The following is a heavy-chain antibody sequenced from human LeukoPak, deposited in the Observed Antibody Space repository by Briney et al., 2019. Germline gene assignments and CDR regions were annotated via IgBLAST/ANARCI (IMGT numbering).Heavy chain of an antibody. CDR2: ISSSTTTI. Sequence: GALRLSCAASGFAFNTYSMNWVRQAPGKGLEWVSSISSSTTTIYYADSVRGRFTISRDNAKNSLFLQMNSLRDEDTAVYYCARGIYIAAAGTMEWFDPWGQGTLVTVSS. CDR3: ARGIYIAAAGTMEWFDP. D-gene: IGHD6-13*01. CDR1: GFAFNTYS. J-gene: IGHJ5*02. V-gene: IGHV3-48*02.